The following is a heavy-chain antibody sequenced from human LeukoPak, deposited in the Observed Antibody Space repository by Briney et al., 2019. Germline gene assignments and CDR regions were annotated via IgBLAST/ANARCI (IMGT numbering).Heavy chain of an antibody. J-gene: IGHJ4*02. Sequence: ASVKVSCKASGGTFSSYAISWVRQAPGQGLEWMGGIIPIFGTANYAQKFQGRVTITTDESTSTAYMELSSLRSEDTAVYYCARNNRLASNLNTITYFDYWGQGTLVTVSS. CDR2: IIPIFGTA. D-gene: IGHD1-14*01. CDR1: GGTFSSYA. V-gene: IGHV1-69*05. CDR3: ARNNRLASNLNTITYFDY.